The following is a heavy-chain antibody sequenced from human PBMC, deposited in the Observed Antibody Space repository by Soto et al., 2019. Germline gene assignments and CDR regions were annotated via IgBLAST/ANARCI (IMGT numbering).Heavy chain of an antibody. CDR2: IIPIFGTA. CDR1: GGAFSSYA. D-gene: IGHD1-7*01. J-gene: IGHJ4*02. Sequence: SVKVSCKASGGAFSSYAISWVRQAPGQGLEWMGGIIPIFGTANYAQKFQGRVTITADESTSTAYMELSSLRSEDTAVYYCARESRTGTTISYWGQGTLVTVSS. V-gene: IGHV1-69*13. CDR3: ARESRTGTTISY.